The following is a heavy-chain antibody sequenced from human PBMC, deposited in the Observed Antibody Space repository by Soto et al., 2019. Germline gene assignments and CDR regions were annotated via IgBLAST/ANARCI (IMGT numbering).Heavy chain of an antibody. CDR3: AKDPTIFGVVIQIDY. D-gene: IGHD3-3*01. J-gene: IGHJ4*02. Sequence: PGGSLRLSCAASGFTFSSYAMSWVRQAPWKELEWVSAISGSGGSTYYADSVKGRFTISRDNSKNTLYLQMNSLRAEDTAVYYCAKDPTIFGVVIQIDYWGQGTLVTVSS. V-gene: IGHV3-23*01. CDR1: GFTFSSYA. CDR2: ISGSGGST.